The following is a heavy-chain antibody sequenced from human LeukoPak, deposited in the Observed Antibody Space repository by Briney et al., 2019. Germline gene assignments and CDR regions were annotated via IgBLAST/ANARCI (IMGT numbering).Heavy chain of an antibody. CDR3: ARGTVCSGGSCYSSWFDP. CDR1: GYSFTGYY. D-gene: IGHD2-15*01. V-gene: IGHV1-2*02. J-gene: IGHJ5*02. Sequence: ASVKVSCKASGYSFTGYYMYWVRQAPGQGLEWMGWINPDSGGTKYAQKFQGRVTLTRDTSITTAYMELSRLRSDDTAVYYCARGTVCSGGSCYSSWFDPWGQGTLVTVSS. CDR2: INPDSGGT.